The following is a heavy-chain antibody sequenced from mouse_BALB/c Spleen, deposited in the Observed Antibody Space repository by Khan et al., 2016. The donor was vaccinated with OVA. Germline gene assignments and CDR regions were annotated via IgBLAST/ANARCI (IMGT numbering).Heavy chain of an antibody. J-gene: IGHJ3*01. Sequence: DVQLVESGGDLVKPGGSLKLSCAASGFTFSTYGMSWVRQNPDKRLEWVATISSGGSYTYYVDSVKGRFTISRDNAKKTLELQMSILKSEDTAMYYCTRLAYYYNSEGFAYWGQGTLVTVSA. CDR2: ISSGGSYT. CDR1: GFTFSTYG. CDR3: TRLAYYYNSEGFAY. V-gene: IGHV5-6*01. D-gene: IGHD1-1*02.